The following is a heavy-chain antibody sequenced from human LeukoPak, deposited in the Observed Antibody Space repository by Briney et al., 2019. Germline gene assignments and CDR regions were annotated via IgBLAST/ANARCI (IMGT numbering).Heavy chain of an antibody. J-gene: IGHJ4*02. D-gene: IGHD3-3*01. V-gene: IGHV4-34*01. CDR1: GGSFSGYY. CDR3: ARDLIGSGLTTFDY. Sequence: SETLSLTCAVYGGSFSGYYWSWIRQPPGKGLEWIGEINHSGSTNYNPSLKSRVTISVDTSKNQFSLELSSVTAADTAVYYCARDLIGSGLTTFDYWGQGTLVTVSS. CDR2: INHSGST.